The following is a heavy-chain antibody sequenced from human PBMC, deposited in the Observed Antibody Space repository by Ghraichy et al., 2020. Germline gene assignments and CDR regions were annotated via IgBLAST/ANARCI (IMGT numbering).Heavy chain of an antibody. CDR1: GDSINSNNYY. CDR3: ARTSYGLLTGNYLTDAYFFYMDV. V-gene: IGHV4-39*01. Sequence: SQTLSLTCTVTGDSINSNNYYWSWVRQPPGKGLEWIGSVSYSGTTYSNPSLESRDTIYVDTSKNQFSLSLSSVTAADTAVYFCARTSYGLLTGNYLTDAYFFYMDVWGSGTTVTVSS. D-gene: IGHD3-9*01. J-gene: IGHJ6*03. CDR2: VSYSGTT.